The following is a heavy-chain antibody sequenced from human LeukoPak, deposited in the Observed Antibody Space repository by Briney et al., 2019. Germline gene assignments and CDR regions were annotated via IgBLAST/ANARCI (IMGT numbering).Heavy chain of an antibody. V-gene: IGHV3-23*01. CDR3: GQDPNGNYIGAFDF. D-gene: IGHD4-17*01. CDR2: ILGGGGT. J-gene: IGHJ3*01. Sequence: GGSLRLSCAASGLIFHNYALVWIRRAPGKGPEWVSAILGGGGTFYADAVKGRFTISRDNSKNTLYLQMNSLRAQDTATYYCGQDPNGNYIGAFDFWGRGTMVTVSS. CDR1: GLIFHNYA.